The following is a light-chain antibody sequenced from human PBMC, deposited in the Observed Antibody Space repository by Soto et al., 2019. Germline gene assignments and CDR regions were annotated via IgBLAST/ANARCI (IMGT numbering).Light chain of an antibody. V-gene: IGKV1-5*03. J-gene: IGKJ1*01. CDR3: QHYNSYSEA. CDR2: KAS. CDR1: QTISSW. Sequence: DIQMTQSPSTLSGSVGYRVTITCRASQTISSWLAWYQQKPGKAPKLLIYKASTLKSGVPSGFSGSGSGTEFTLTISSLQPDDFATYYCQHYNSYSEAFGQGTKV.